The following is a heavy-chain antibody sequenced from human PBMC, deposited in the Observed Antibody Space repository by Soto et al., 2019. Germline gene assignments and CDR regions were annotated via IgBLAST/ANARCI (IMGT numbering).Heavy chain of an antibody. CDR1: GYSFTSYW. D-gene: IGHD1-26*01. Sequence: ESLKISCKGSGYSFTSYWISWVRQMPGKGLEWMGRIDPSDSYTNYSPSFQGHVTISADKSISTAYLQWSSLKASDTAMYYCARTHILGATHFYYYYGMDVWGQGNTVAV. CDR2: IDPSDSYT. CDR3: ARTHILGATHFYYYYGMDV. V-gene: IGHV5-10-1*01. J-gene: IGHJ6*02.